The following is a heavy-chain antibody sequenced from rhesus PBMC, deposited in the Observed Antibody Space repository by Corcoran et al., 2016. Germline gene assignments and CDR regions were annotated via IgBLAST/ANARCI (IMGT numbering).Heavy chain of an antibody. CDR2: INPYNGNT. V-gene: IGHV1S2*01. Sequence: QVQLVQSGAEVKKPGSSVKVSCKASGYTFTDYYMHWVRQAPRQGLEWMGWINPYNGNTKYAQKFQGRVTMTRDTSTSTAYMDLSSLRSEDTAVYYCARARGGVAASGDYWGQGVLVTVSS. CDR1: GYTFTDYY. J-gene: IGHJ4*01. CDR3: ARARGGVAASGDY. D-gene: IGHD4-29*01.